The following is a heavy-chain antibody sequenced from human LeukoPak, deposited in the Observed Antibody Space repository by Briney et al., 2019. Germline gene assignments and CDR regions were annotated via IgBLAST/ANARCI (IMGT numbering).Heavy chain of an antibody. CDR1: GFTLSNFW. CDR2: INSDGSTT. Sequence: GGSLRLSCAASGFTLSNFWMHWVRQAPGKGLVWVSRINSDGSTTSYADSVKGRFTVSRDNAKNTLYLQMNSLRAEDTAVYFCVRARCVAPTENCMGVWGKGTTVTVSS. V-gene: IGHV3-74*01. CDR3: VRARCVAPTENCMGV. D-gene: IGHD6-13*01. J-gene: IGHJ6*03.